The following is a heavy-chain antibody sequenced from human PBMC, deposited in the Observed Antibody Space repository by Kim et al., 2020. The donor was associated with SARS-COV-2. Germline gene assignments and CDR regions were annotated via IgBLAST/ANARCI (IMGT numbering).Heavy chain of an antibody. Sequence: SETLSLTCTVSGGSISSGSYYWSWIRQPAGKGLEWIGRIYTSGSTNYNPSLKSRVTISVDTSKNQFSLKLSSVTAADTAVYYCARGGGGAYSYYYDRSGPLDYWGQGTLVTVSS. CDR3: ARGGGGAYSYYYDRSGPLDY. CDR1: GGSISSGSYY. CDR2: IYTSGST. J-gene: IGHJ4*02. V-gene: IGHV4-61*02. D-gene: IGHD3-22*01.